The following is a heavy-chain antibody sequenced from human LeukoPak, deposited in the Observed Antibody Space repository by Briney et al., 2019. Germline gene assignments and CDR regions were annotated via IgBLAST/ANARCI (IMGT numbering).Heavy chain of an antibody. CDR2: ISGDGGRT. J-gene: IGHJ4*02. CDR3: ANLKGRFDY. Sequence: GGSLRLSCAASGFTFDDYTMHWVRQAPGKGLEWVSLISGDGGRTNYADPVKGRFTISRDNSKNSLYLQMNSLRTEDTALYYCANLKGRFDYWGQGTLVTVSS. CDR1: GFTFDDYT. V-gene: IGHV3-43*02.